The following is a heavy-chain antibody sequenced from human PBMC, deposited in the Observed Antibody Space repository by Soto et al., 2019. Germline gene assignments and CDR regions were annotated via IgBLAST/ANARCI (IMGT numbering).Heavy chain of an antibody. CDR2: ISYDGSNK. D-gene: IGHD3-22*01. J-gene: IGHJ4*02. CDR3: ERDRSMIVVVAGY. CDR1: GFTFSSYA. V-gene: IGHV3-30*09. Sequence: QVQLVESGGGVVQPGRSLRLSCAASGFTFSSYAMHWVRQAPGKGLEWVSFISYDGSNKFYADSVKGRFAISRDNSKNSVNLQMKSLRGENTAVYYCERDRSMIVVVAGYWGQGTLVTVSS.